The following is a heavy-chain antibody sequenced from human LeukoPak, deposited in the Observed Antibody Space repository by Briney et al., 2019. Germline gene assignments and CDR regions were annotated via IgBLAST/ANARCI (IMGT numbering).Heavy chain of an antibody. J-gene: IGHJ6*03. V-gene: IGHV4-34*01. CDR3: ASKAYKKAAAGTDYYYYMDV. D-gene: IGHD6-13*01. CDR2: INHSGST. Sequence: SETLSLTCAVYGGSFSGYYWSWISQPPGKGLEWIGEINHSGSTNYNPSLKSRVTISVDTSKNQFSLKLSSVTAADTAVYYCASKAYKKAAAGTDYYYYMDVWGKGTTVTASS. CDR1: GGSFSGYY.